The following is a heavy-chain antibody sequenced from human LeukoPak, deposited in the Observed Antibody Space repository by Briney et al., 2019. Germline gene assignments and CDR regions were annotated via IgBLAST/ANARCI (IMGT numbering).Heavy chain of an antibody. V-gene: IGHV4-34*01. Sequence: SETLSLTCAVYDGSFSNYYWSWIRQPPGKGLEWIGEINHSGSTNYNPSLKSRVTISVDTSKNQFSLKLSSVTAADTAVYYCARDSGGSSIGFDYWGQGTLVTVSS. D-gene: IGHD1-26*01. CDR3: ARDSGGSSIGFDY. J-gene: IGHJ4*02. CDR2: INHSGST. CDR1: DGSFSNYY.